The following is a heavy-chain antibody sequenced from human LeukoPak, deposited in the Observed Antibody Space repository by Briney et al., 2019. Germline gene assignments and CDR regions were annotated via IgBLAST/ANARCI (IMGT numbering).Heavy chain of an antibody. CDR3: ARDQEALAGLRGNYYYYMDV. CDR2: IYTSGST. V-gene: IGHV4-4*07. J-gene: IGHJ6*03. CDR1: GGSISSYY. D-gene: IGHD6-19*01. Sequence: SETLSLTCTVSGGSISSYYWRWVRQPAGKGLEWIGRIYTSGSTNYNPSLKSRVTMSVDTSKNQFSLKLSSVTAADTAVYYCARDQEALAGLRGNYYYYMDVWGKGTTVTVSS.